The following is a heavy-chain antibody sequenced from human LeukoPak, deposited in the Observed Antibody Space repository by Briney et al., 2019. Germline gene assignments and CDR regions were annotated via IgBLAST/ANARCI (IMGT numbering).Heavy chain of an antibody. D-gene: IGHD6-6*01. CDR3: ARELEAESSSSGGDHDY. Sequence: PGRSLRLSCAAYGFTFSSYGMHWVRQAPGKGLEWVAVISYDGSNKYYADSVKGRFTISRDNSKNTLYLQMDSLRADDTAVYFCARELEAESSSSGGDHDYWGQGTLVTVSS. CDR2: ISYDGSNK. V-gene: IGHV3-30*03. CDR1: GFTFSSYG. J-gene: IGHJ4*02.